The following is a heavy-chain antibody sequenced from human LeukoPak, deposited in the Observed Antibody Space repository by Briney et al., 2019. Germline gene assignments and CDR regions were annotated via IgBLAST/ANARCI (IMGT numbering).Heavy chain of an antibody. CDR1: GFTFSSYA. J-gene: IGHJ4*02. CDR3: AKFKAYGDSYYFDY. D-gene: IGHD4-17*01. V-gene: IGHV3-23*01. Sequence: GGSLRLSCAASGFTFSSYAMSRVRQAPGKGLEWVSAISGSGGSTYYADSAKGRFTISRDNSKNTLYLQMNSLRAEDTAVYYCAKFKAYGDSYYFDYWGQGTLVTVSS. CDR2: ISGSGGST.